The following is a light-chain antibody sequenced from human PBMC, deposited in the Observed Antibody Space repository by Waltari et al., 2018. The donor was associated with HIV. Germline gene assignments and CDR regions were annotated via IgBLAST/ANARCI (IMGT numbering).Light chain of an antibody. V-gene: IGLV2-8*01. J-gene: IGLJ3*02. Sequence: QTALTQPPSASGSPGQSVSISCTGTSSDIGGYDYVSWYQQYPGKVPKLMIFEVTKRPSGVPDRFSGSKSGNTASLTVSGLQAEDEADYYCTSYAGSNNLVFGGGTKLTVL. CDR1: SSDIGGYDY. CDR2: EVT. CDR3: TSYAGSNNLV.